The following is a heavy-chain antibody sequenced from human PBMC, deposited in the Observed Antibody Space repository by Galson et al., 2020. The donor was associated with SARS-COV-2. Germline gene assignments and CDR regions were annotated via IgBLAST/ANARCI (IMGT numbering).Heavy chain of an antibody. V-gene: IGHV4-61*02. CDR3: AYGVVAGTGY. J-gene: IGHJ4*02. Sequence: SETLSLTCTASGGSISSGSYYWSWIRQPAGKGLEWSGRIYTSGSTNYNPSLQSRVTISIDTSKNQFSLELTSVTAADTAVYFCAYGVVAGTGYWGQGILVTVSS. CDR1: GGSISSGSYY. D-gene: IGHD6-19*01. CDR2: IYTSGST.